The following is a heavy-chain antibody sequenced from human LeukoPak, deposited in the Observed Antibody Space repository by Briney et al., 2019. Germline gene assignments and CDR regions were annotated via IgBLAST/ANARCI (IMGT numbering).Heavy chain of an antibody. CDR1: GYTFTTYD. D-gene: IGHD3-9*01. CDR3: ARETTIPPYYFDY. CDR2: MNPKSGNT. V-gene: IGHV1-8*01. J-gene: IGHJ4*02. Sequence: ASVKVSCKASGYTFTTYDIIWVRQATGQGVEWMGWMNPKSGNTGYAQKFQGRGTMTRDTSISTAYMELSSLRSEDTAVYFCARETTIPPYYFDYWGLGTPVIVSS.